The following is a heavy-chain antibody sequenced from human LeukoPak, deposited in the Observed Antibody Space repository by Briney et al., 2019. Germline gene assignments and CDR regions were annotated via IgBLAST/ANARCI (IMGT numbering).Heavy chain of an antibody. CDR3: ARHTGNGWYPV. CDR2: IYYSGST. J-gene: IGHJ4*02. V-gene: IGHV4-59*08. Sequence: PSETLSLTCTVSGGSISSYYWSWIRQPRGKGLEWIGYIYYSGSTNYNPSLKSRVTISVDTSKNQFSLKLSFVTAADTAVYYCARHTGNGWYPVGGQATPVTVSS. CDR1: GGSISSYY. D-gene: IGHD6-19*01.